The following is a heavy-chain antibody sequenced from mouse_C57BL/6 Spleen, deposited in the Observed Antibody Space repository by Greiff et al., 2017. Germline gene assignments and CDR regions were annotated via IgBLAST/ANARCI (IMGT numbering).Heavy chain of an antibody. CDR2: ISGGGGNT. D-gene: IGHD2-3*01. J-gene: IGHJ2*01. Sequence: EVKLMESGGGLVKPGGSLKLSCAASGFTFSSYTMSWVRQTPEKRLEWVATISGGGGNTYYPDSVKGRFTISRDNAKNTLYLQMSSLRSEDTAVYYCARCNDGYYVFDYWGQGTTLTVSS. V-gene: IGHV5-9*04. CDR3: ARCNDGYYVFDY. CDR1: GFTFSSYT.